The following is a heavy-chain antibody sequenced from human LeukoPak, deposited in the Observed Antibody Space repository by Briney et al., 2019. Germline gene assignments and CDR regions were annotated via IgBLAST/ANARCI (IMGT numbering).Heavy chain of an antibody. CDR2: FSSTGRT. Sequence: PSETLSLTCIVSDGSISSNSYFWGWIRQPPGEGLEWIGSFSSTGRTYYNPSLKSRVTISVDTSKNQFSLKLSSVTAADTAVYYCARVLKGPMVRVALGYYYYMDVWGKGTTVTVSS. V-gene: IGHV4-39*07. CDR1: DGSISSNSYF. D-gene: IGHD3-10*01. CDR3: ARVLKGPMVRVALGYYYYMDV. J-gene: IGHJ6*03.